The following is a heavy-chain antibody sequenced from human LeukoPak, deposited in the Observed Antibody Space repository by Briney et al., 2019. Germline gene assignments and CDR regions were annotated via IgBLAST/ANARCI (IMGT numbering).Heavy chain of an antibody. Sequence: PGGSLRLSCAASGFTVSSNYMSWVRQAPGKGLAWVSVIYSGGSTYYADSVKGRFTISRDNSKNTLYLQMNSLRAEDTAVYYCARAKSYDSSGYYGKYYYMDVWGKRTTVTVSS. J-gene: IGHJ6*03. CDR2: IYSGGST. CDR1: GFTVSSNY. CDR3: ARAKSYDSSGYYGKYYYMDV. V-gene: IGHV3-66*02. D-gene: IGHD3-22*01.